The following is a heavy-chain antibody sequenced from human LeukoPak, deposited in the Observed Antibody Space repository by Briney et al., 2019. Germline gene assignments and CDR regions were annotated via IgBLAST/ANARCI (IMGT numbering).Heavy chain of an antibody. CDR3: ATVARRNDY. J-gene: IGHJ4*02. Sequence: GGSLRLSCAASGFRISTYWMSWVRQAPGKGLEWVANINEDGSEKYYVDSVKGRFTISRDNAKNSLYLQMNSLRAEDTAVYYCATVARRNDYWGQGILVTVSS. V-gene: IGHV3-7*05. CDR1: GFRISTYW. CDR2: INEDGSEK.